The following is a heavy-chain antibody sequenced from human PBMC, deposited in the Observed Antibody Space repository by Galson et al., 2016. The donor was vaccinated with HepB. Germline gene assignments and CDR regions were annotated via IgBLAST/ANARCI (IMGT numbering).Heavy chain of an antibody. CDR3: ARHGGPLKNFYYYYYGMDV. V-gene: IGHV1-69*13. J-gene: IGHJ6*02. Sequence: SVKVSCKASGGTFSSYGISWVRQAPGQGLQWMGGIIPIFGDSYYAQKFQGRVTITADESTSTAYMELSSLRSEDTAVYYCARHGGPLKNFYYYYYGMDVWGQGTTVTVSS. CDR2: IIPIFGDS. D-gene: IGHD1-7*01. CDR1: GGTFSSYG.